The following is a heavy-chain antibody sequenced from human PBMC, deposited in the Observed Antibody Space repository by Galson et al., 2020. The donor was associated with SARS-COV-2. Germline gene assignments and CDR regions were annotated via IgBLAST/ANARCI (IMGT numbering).Heavy chain of an antibody. CDR2: IFYSGST. D-gene: IGHD6-6*01. CDR3: ARSLASYWYFDL. V-gene: IGHV4-39*07. J-gene: IGHJ2*01. CDR1: GGSISSASYY. Sequence: SETLSLTCTVPGGSISSASYYWGWIRQPPGKGLEWIGIIFYSGSTYYNPSLKSRVTISVDTSKNQFSLKLNSVTAADTAVFYCARSLASYWYFDLWGRGTLVTVSS.